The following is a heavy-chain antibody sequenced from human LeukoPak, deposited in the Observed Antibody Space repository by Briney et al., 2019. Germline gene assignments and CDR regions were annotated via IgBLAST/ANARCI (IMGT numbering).Heavy chain of an antibody. J-gene: IGHJ4*02. CDR3: VKDSGWFHFDS. Sequence: PGGSLRVSCVASGFTFSHSWMTWVRQAPGKGLEWVGHIKEDGSSHNYADSVKGRFTISRDNAKSSLHLQMNGLRAEDTAMYYCVKDSGWFHFDSWGQGTLVTVSS. CDR1: GFTFSHSW. D-gene: IGHD6-19*01. CDR2: IKEDGSSH. V-gene: IGHV3-7*03.